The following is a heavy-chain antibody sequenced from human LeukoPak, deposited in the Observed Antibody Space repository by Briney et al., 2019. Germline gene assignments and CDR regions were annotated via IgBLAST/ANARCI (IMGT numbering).Heavy chain of an antibody. Sequence: GGSLRLSCAASGFTFSSYAMSWVRQAPGKGLEWVSAISGSGGSTYYADSVKGRFTISRDNSKDTLYLQMNSLRAEDTAVYYCAKGDYGDYLYYFDYWGQGTLVTVSS. D-gene: IGHD4-17*01. CDR2: ISGSGGST. J-gene: IGHJ4*02. V-gene: IGHV3-23*01. CDR3: AKGDYGDYLYYFDY. CDR1: GFTFSSYA.